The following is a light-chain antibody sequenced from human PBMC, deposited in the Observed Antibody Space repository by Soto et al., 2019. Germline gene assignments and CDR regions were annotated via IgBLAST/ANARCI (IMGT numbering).Light chain of an antibody. J-gene: IGLJ1*01. V-gene: IGLV2-14*03. CDR2: DVT. CDR3: SSYTRSSTYV. CDR1: SSDVGGYNY. Sequence: QSVLTQPASVSGSPGQSITISCTGTSSDVGGYNYVSWYQHHPGKAPKLMIYDVTNRPSGVSYRFSGSKSGNTASLTISGLQAEDEADYYCSSYTRSSTYVFGTGTKVTVL.